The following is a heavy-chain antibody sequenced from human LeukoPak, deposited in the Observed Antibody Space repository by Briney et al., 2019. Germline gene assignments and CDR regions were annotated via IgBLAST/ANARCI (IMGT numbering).Heavy chain of an antibody. J-gene: IGHJ4*02. CDR2: IYHSGST. CDR1: GYSISSGYY. V-gene: IGHV4-38-2*02. D-gene: IGHD2-2*01. Sequence: PSETLSLTCTVSGYSISSGYYWGWIRQPPGKGLEWIGSIYHSGSTYYNPSLKSRVTISVDTSKIQFSLKLSSVTAADTAVYYCARDHEYCSSTSCSDYWGQGTLVTVSS. CDR3: ARDHEYCSSTSCSDY.